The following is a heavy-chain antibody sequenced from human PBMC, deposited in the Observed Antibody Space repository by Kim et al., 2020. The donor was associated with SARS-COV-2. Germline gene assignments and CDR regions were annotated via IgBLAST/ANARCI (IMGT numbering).Heavy chain of an antibody. CDR2: ISSSSSTI. Sequence: GGSLRLSCAASGFTFSSYSMNWVRQAPGKGLEWVSYISSSSSTIYYADSVKGRFTISRDNAKNSLYLQMNSLRDEDTAVYYCASPRGAVAAGPDAFDIWGQGTMVTVSS. J-gene: IGHJ3*02. CDR1: GFTFSSYS. V-gene: IGHV3-48*02. CDR3: ASPRGAVAAGPDAFDI. D-gene: IGHD6-19*01.